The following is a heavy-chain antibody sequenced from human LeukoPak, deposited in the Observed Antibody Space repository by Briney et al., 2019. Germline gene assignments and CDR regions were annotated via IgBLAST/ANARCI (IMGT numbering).Heavy chain of an antibody. D-gene: IGHD2-15*01. CDR3: ARVIGWSLFDC. V-gene: IGHV3-33*01. Sequence: PGRSLRPSCAASGLTFSSYGMHWVRQAPGKGLEWVAVIWYDGSKEYLADSVKGRFTISRDNSKNTVYLQMNSLKTEDTAVYYCARVIGWSLFDCWGQGTLVTVSS. J-gene: IGHJ4*02. CDR1: GLTFSSYG. CDR2: IWYDGSKE.